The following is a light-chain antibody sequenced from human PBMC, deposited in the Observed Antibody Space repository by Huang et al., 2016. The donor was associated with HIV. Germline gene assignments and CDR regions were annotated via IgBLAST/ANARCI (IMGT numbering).Light chain of an antibody. V-gene: IGKV3-20*01. Sequence: EIVLTQSPGTLSLSPGERATLSCRASQSVRSSSLAWYQQKPGQSPRLLIFGASNRATAIPDRFSGSGSATDFTLTISRLEPKDFAVYYCQQYGSSPLTFGGGTKVEIK. CDR2: GAS. CDR1: QSVRSSS. J-gene: IGKJ4*01. CDR3: QQYGSSPLT.